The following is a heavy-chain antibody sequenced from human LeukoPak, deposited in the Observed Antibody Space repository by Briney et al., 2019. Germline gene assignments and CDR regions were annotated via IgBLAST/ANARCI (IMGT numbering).Heavy chain of an antibody. CDR2: ISYDGSNK. J-gene: IGHJ4*02. D-gene: IGHD6-19*01. V-gene: IGHV3-30*18. CDR3: AKLDSSGWSRPFDY. CDR1: GFTFSSYG. Sequence: PGGSLRLSCAASGFTFSSYGMHWVRQAPGKGLEWVAVISYDGSNKYYADSVKGRFTISRDNSKNTLYLQMNSLRAEDTAVYYCAKLDSSGWSRPFDYWGQGTLVTVSS.